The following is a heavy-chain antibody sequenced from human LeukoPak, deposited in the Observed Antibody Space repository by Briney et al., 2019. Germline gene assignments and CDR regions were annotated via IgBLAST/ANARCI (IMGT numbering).Heavy chain of an antibody. J-gene: IGHJ4*02. D-gene: IGHD5-24*01. CDR2: VYYSGST. V-gene: IGHV4-39*02. CDR3: ARDDLKRDGYNYEGYFDY. Sequence: PSETLSLTCTVSGGSITSSSYYWGWIRQPPGKGLEWIGSVYYSGSTYYNPSLKSRVTMSVDTSKNQFSLKLSSVTAADTAVYYCARDDLKRDGYNYEGYFDYWGQGTLVTVSS. CDR1: GGSITSSSYY.